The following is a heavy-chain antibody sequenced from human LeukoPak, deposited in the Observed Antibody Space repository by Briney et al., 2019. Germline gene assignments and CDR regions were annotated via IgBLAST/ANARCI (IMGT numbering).Heavy chain of an antibody. D-gene: IGHD3-22*01. V-gene: IGHV4-34*01. CDR2: INHSGST. Sequence: SETLSLTCAVYGGSFSGYYWSWIRQPPGKGLEWIGEINHSGSTNYNPSLKSRVTIPVDTSKNQFSLKLSSVTAADTAVYYCARAPSDYYDSSGYQSYYFDYWGQGTLVTVSS. J-gene: IGHJ4*02. CDR1: GGSFSGYY. CDR3: ARAPSDYYDSSGYQSYYFDY.